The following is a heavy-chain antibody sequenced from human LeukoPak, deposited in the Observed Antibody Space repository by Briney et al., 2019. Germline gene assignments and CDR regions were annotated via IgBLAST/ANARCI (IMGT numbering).Heavy chain of an antibody. J-gene: IGHJ5*02. CDR1: GFTVSSNY. Sequence: PGGSLRLSCAASGFTVSSNYMSWVRQAPGKGLEWVSVIYSGGSTYYADSVKGRFTISRDNSKNTLYLQMNSLRTEDTAVYYCVRVSGFCTNGVCPSFDPWGQGTLVTVSS. CDR2: IYSGGST. V-gene: IGHV3-66*01. D-gene: IGHD2-8*01. CDR3: VRVSGFCTNGVCPSFDP.